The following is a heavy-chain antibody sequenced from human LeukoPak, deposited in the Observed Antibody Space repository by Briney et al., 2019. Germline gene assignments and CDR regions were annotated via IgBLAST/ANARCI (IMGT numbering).Heavy chain of an antibody. CDR3: ARRYCSSTNCYAFDI. CDR2: ISSSSSHI. Sequence: GGSLRLSCAASGFTFSDYSMNWVRQAPGKGLECVSSISSSSSHIYYADSVKGRFTISRDNAKNSLYLQMNSLRADDTAVYYCARRYCSSTNCYAFDIWGQGTMVTVSS. CDR1: GFTFSDYS. D-gene: IGHD2-2*01. V-gene: IGHV3-21*01. J-gene: IGHJ3*02.